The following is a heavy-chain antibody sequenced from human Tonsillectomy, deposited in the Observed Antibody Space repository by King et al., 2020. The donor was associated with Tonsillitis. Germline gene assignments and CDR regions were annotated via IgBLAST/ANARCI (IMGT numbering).Heavy chain of an antibody. V-gene: IGHV4-34*12. Sequence: VQLQQWGAGLLKPLETLSLSCSVHGGSFSGYYWSWIRQSPGKGLEWIGEVIHSGSTRYNPSLKSRVTISADTSKNQFSLKLSSVTAADTAVYYCARDQYDDSGYITSVDHWGQGTLVTVSA. CDR2: VIHSGST. J-gene: IGHJ4*02. D-gene: IGHD6-13*01. CDR3: ARDQYDDSGYITSVDH. CDR1: GGSFSGYY.